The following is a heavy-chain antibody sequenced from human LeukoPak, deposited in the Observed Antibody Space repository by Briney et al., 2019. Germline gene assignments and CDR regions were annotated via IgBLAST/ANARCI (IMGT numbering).Heavy chain of an antibody. CDR2: IIPILGIA. D-gene: IGHD3-22*01. Sequence: GASVKVSCKASGGTFSSYTISWVRQAPGQGLEWMGRIIPILGIANYAQKFQGRVTITADKSTSTAYMELSSLRSEDTAVYYCARSLYYYVSSGDFDPWGQGTLVTVSS. V-gene: IGHV1-69*02. J-gene: IGHJ5*02. CDR1: GGTFSSYT. CDR3: ARSLYYYVSSGDFDP.